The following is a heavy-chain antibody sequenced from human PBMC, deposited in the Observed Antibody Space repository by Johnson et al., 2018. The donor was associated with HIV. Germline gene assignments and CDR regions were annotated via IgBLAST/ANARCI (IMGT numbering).Heavy chain of an antibody. J-gene: IGHJ3*02. D-gene: IGHD6-13*01. CDR2: ISYDGSNK. Sequence: QVQLVESGGGVVQPGRSLRLSCAASGFTFSSYAMHWVRQAPGKGLEWVAVISYDGSNKYYADSVKGRFTISRDNSKNTLYLQMNSLRAEDTAVYYCTTDFIIAAAGHDAFDIWGQGTMVTVSS. V-gene: IGHV3-30-3*01. CDR1: GFTFSSYA. CDR3: TTDFIIAAAGHDAFDI.